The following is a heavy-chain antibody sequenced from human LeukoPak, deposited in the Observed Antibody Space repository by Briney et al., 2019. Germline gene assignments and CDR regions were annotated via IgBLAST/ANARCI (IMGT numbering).Heavy chain of an antibody. CDR3: ARLGYCTNGVCFFFDY. V-gene: IGHV4-39*01. CDR1: GGSISSYY. Sequence: PSETLSLTCTVSGGSISSYYWGWIRQPPGKGLEWIGSIYYSGSTYYNPSLKSRVTISVDTSKNQFSLKLSSVTAADTAVYYCARLGYCTNGVCFFFDYWGQGTLVTVSS. D-gene: IGHD2-8*01. CDR2: IYYSGST. J-gene: IGHJ4*02.